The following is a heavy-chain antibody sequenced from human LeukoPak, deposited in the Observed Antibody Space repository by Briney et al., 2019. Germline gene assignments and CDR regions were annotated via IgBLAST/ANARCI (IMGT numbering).Heavy chain of an antibody. D-gene: IGHD3-10*01. CDR2: LYSGGNT. J-gene: IGHJ3*02. CDR3: ATEGFRGVLFHI. Sequence: PGGSLRLSCAASGFTVSSNYMSWVRQAPGKGLEWVSVLYSGGNTYYADSVQGRFTISRDNSRNTLYLQMNSLRVEDTAVYYCATEGFRGVLFHIWGQGTVVTVSP. CDR1: GFTVSSNY. V-gene: IGHV3-66*01.